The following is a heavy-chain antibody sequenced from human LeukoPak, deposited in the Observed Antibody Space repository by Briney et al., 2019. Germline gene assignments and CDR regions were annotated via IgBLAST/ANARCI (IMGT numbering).Heavy chain of an antibody. Sequence: ASVKVSCKASGYTFTGYYMHWMRQAPGQGLEWMGWINPNSGGTNYAQKFQGRVTMTRDTSISTAYMELSRLRSDDTAVYYCARVGRWLQSNWFDPWGQGTLVTVSS. D-gene: IGHD5-24*01. CDR2: INPNSGGT. CDR1: GYTFTGYY. V-gene: IGHV1-2*02. J-gene: IGHJ5*02. CDR3: ARVGRWLQSNWFDP.